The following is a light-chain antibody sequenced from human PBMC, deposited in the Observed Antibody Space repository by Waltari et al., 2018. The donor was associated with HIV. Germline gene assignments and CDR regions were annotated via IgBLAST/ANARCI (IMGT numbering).Light chain of an antibody. CDR1: ASNIRADSR. V-gene: IGLV1-40*01. Sequence: VLTPPPSVSGAPGQRVNISCAGSASNIRADSRVPSYRLFPGSAPKLLIFANTFRPSGVPDRFSGSRSGTSASLAISGLQTEDEADYFCQSYDKFLSAWIFGGGTRVTVL. CDR2: ANT. CDR3: QSYDKFLSAWI. J-gene: IGLJ2*01.